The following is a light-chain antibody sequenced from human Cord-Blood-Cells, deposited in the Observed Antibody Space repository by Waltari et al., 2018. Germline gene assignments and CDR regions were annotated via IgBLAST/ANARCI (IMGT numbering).Light chain of an antibody. J-gene: IGLJ1*01. CDR2: EGS. CDR3: CSYAGSYV. Sequence: QSALTQPASVSGSPGQSITISCTGTSSDVGRYNLVSWYQQHPGKAPKLMIYEGSKRPSVVSNRFSGSKSGNTASLTISGLQAEDEADDYCCSYAGSYVFGTGTKVTVL. CDR1: SSDVGRYNL. V-gene: IGLV2-23*01.